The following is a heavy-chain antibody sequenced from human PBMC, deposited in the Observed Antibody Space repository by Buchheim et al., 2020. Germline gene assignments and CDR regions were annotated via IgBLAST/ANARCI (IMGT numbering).Heavy chain of an antibody. Sequence: QVQLQESGPGLVKPSGTLSLTCAVSGGSISSSNWWSWVRQPPGKGLEWIGEIYHSGSTNYNPSLKSRVTISVDKSNNQFSLKLSSVTAADTAVYYCARAGVKYSSSSPPYYYYGMDVWGQGTT. CDR1: GGSISSSNW. D-gene: IGHD6-6*01. CDR2: IYHSGST. CDR3: ARAGVKYSSSSPPYYYYGMDV. V-gene: IGHV4-4*02. J-gene: IGHJ6*02.